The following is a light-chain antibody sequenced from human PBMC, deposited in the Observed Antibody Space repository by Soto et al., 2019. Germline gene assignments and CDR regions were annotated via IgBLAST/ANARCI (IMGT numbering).Light chain of an antibody. CDR1: QSISNY. J-gene: IGKJ2*01. Sequence: DLQMTQSPSSLSASVGDRVTITCRASQSISNYLNWYQQKPGRAPKLLIDAASSLQYGVPSRFSGSGSGTDFTLTISSLQPEDFANYYCQQSYRTPRTFGQGTKLEIK. V-gene: IGKV1-39*01. CDR2: AAS. CDR3: QQSYRTPRT.